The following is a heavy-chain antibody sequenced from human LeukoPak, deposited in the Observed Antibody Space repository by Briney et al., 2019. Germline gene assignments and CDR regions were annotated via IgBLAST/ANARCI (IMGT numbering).Heavy chain of an antibody. V-gene: IGHV4-4*09. CDR3: ARFDQLGETNFDY. CDR2: IYTSGST. J-gene: IGHJ4*02. D-gene: IGHD3-10*01. Sequence: SETLSLTCTVSGGSISSYYWSWIRQPPGRGLEWIGYIYTSGSTNYNPSLKSRVTISVDTSKNQFSLKLSSVTAADTAVYYCARFDQLGETNFDYWGQGTLVTVSS. CDR1: GGSISSYY.